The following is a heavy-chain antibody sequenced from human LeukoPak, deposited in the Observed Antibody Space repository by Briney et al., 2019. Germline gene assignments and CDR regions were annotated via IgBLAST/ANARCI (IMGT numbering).Heavy chain of an antibody. V-gene: IGHV3-53*01. D-gene: IGHD3-10*02. Sequence: GGSLRLSCAASGFTVSSNYMSWVRQAPGKGLEWVSVIYGGGTTYYADYVKGRFTTSRDNSKNQRYLQMNSLGAEDPAVYYCAGITMSRFDPWGQGTLVTVS. CDR1: GFTVSSNY. CDR3: AGITMSRFDP. CDR2: IYGGGTT. J-gene: IGHJ5*02.